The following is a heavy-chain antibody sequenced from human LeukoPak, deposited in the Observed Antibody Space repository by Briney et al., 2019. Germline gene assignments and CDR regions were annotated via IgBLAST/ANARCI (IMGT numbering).Heavy chain of an antibody. Sequence: SGGSLRLSCAGSGFTFSSYGVRQAPGKGLEWLAYISTSSRTIYYADSVKGRFTISRDNAKNSLYLQMNTLRAEDTAVYYCARGLGFWGQGTLVTVSS. CDR3: ARGLGF. D-gene: IGHD6-25*01. CDR2: ISTSSRTI. V-gene: IGHV3-48*01. J-gene: IGHJ4*02. CDR1: GFTFSSYG.